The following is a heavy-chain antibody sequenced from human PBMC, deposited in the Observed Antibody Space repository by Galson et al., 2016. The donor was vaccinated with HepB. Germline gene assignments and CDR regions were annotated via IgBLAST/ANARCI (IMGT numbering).Heavy chain of an antibody. CDR3: ARVNIAASTGSYYYDL. D-gene: IGHD6-13*01. Sequence: SVKVSCKASGYSFYNYAMHWVRQAPGHRLEWMGWINGDNGNTRYSQSFQGRLIITRDTPATTAYMELSSLKYEDTAVYYCARVNIAASTGSYYYDLWGQVTLVTVSS. V-gene: IGHV1-3*01. J-gene: IGHJ4*02. CDR1: GYSFYNYA. CDR2: INGDNGNT.